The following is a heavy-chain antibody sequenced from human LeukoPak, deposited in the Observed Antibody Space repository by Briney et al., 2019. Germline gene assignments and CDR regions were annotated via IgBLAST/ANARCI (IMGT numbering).Heavy chain of an antibody. Sequence: PSGTLSLTCTVSGGSISSYYWSWIRQPAGKGLEWIRRIYTSGSTNYNPSLKSRVTISVDTSKNQFSLKLSSVTAADTAVYYCARGFGEKWLTRSGSDFSWGQGTLVTVSS. CDR1: GGSISSYY. J-gene: IGHJ5*02. D-gene: IGHD1-26*01. CDR2: IYTSGST. V-gene: IGHV4-4*07. CDR3: ARGFGEKWLTRSGSDFS.